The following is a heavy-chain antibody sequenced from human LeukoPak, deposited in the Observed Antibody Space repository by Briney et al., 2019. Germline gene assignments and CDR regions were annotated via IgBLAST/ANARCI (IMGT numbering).Heavy chain of an antibody. V-gene: IGHV4-34*01. J-gene: IGHJ4*02. Sequence: ETVSLTCAVYGGSFSGYYWSWIRQPPGKGLEWIGEINHSGSTNYNPSLKSRVTISLDTSKNQFSLKLSSVTAADTAVYYCARGPYYDSSGYSVVWGQGTPVTVSS. D-gene: IGHD3-22*01. CDR1: GGSFSGYY. CDR3: ARGPYYDSSGYSVV. CDR2: INHSGST.